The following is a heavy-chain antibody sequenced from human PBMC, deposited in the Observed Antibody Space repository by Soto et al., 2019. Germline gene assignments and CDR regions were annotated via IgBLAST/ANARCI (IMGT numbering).Heavy chain of an antibody. V-gene: IGHV3-30-3*01. J-gene: IGHJ6*02. CDR3: ARVQALCGRGNGGECYTYYYYYGMEV. D-gene: IGHD2-8*02. Sequence: PRRSLTLSCPASGFTFNLFSMHWDRHAPDAWLGWVAIVSNDGATTHYGDSGKGRFSISRDNSKKTLELQMDSLSPEDPALYSCARVQALCGRGNGGECYTYYYYYGMEVWARGTRVPASS. CDR2: VSNDGATT. CDR1: GFTFNLFS.